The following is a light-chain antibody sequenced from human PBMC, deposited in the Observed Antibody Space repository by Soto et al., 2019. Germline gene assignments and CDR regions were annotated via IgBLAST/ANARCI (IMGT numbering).Light chain of an antibody. Sequence: DIQMTQSPSTLSASVGDRVTITCRASQTINNWLAWYQQKPGKAPQLLIYDASSLESGVPSTFSGSGSGTEFTLTISSLQPDDSATYYCQQYKNSSPWTFGQGTKVEIK. J-gene: IGKJ1*01. CDR2: DAS. CDR3: QQYKNSSPWT. V-gene: IGKV1-5*01. CDR1: QTINNW.